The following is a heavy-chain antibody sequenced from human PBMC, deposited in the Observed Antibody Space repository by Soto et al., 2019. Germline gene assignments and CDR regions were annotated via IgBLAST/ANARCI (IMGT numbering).Heavy chain of an antibody. CDR2: IYPGDSDT. V-gene: IGHV5-51*01. CDR1: GYSFTTYW. Sequence: GESLKISCKGSGYSFTTYWIGWVRQMPGKGLEWMGIIYPGDSDTRYSPSFQGQVTMSADKSISTAYLQWSSLKASDTAMYYCARQLRGYSGYGYYYGMDVWGQGTTVTVS. CDR3: ARQLRGYSGYGYYYGMDV. J-gene: IGHJ6*02. D-gene: IGHD5-12*01.